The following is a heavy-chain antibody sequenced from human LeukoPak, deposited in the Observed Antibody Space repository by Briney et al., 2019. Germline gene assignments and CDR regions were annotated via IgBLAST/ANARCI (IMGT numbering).Heavy chain of an antibody. Sequence: SVKVSCKASGGTLSSYAISWVRQAPGQGLEWMGGIIPISGTANYAQKFQGRVTITADKSTSTAYMEPSSLRSEDTAVYYCARKRMDTAMVSYYYYGMDVWGKGTTVTVSS. V-gene: IGHV1-69*06. CDR1: GGTLSSYA. CDR2: IIPISGTA. D-gene: IGHD5-18*01. CDR3: ARKRMDTAMVSYYYYGMDV. J-gene: IGHJ6*04.